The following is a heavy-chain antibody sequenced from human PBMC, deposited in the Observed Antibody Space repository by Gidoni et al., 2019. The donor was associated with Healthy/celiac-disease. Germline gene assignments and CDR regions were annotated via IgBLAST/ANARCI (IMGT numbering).Heavy chain of an antibody. CDR3: ARHGRNIVLMVYVGGMDV. CDR1: GGSISRRSYY. CDR2: IYYSGST. D-gene: IGHD2-8*01. J-gene: IGHJ6*02. Sequence: QLQLQESGPGLVKPSETLSLTCTVSGGSISRRSYYWGWIRQPPGKGLEWIGSIYYSGSTYYNPSLKSRVTISVDTSKNQFSLKLSSVTAADTAVYYCARHGRNIVLMVYVGGMDVWGQGTTVTVSS. V-gene: IGHV4-39*01.